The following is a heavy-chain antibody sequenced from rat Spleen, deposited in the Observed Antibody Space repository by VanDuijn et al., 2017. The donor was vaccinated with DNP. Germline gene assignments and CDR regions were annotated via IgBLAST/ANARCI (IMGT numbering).Heavy chain of an antibody. V-gene: IGHV2-4*01. CDR2: IWGGGST. D-gene: IGHD1-10*01. Sequence: QVQLKESGPGLVQPSRTLSLTCTVSGFSLTSYGVSWVRQPPGKGLEWIAAIWGGGSTDYNSALRSRLSISRDTSKSQVFLTMNSLQTDDTAVYYCYNNYFAYWGQGVMVTVSS. CDR3: YNNYFAY. CDR1: GFSLTSYG. J-gene: IGHJ2*01.